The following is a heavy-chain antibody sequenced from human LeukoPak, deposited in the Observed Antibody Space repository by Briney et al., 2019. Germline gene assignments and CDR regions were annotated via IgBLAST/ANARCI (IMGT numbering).Heavy chain of an antibody. J-gene: IGHJ4*02. CDR2: IYYSGST. CDR3: ARDKMATNHFDY. Sequence: SETLSLTCTVSGGSISSGDYYWSWIRQPPGKSLEWIGYIYYSGSTYYNPSLKSRVTISVDTSKNQFSLKLSSVTAADTAVYYCARDKMATNHFDYWGQGTLVTVSA. D-gene: IGHD5-24*01. V-gene: IGHV4-30-4*01. CDR1: GGSISSGDYY.